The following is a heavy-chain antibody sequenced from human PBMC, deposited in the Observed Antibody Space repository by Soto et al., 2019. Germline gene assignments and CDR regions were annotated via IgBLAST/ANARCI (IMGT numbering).Heavy chain of an antibody. J-gene: IGHJ6*02. Sequence: EVQLVESGGGWVWRGESLRLSCAASGFTLGSYWMNWVRQPPGKGLEWVANIKVDGSEQYYADSVKGRFTISRDNTKNSLYLQMHSLTDGDTAMYYCARAPHGMDVWGRGTTVTVSS. CDR3: ARAPHGMDV. CDR2: IKVDGSEQ. V-gene: IGHV3-7*03. CDR1: GFTLGSYW.